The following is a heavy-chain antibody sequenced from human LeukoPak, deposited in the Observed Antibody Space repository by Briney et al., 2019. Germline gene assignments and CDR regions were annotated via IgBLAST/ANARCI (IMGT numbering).Heavy chain of an antibody. CDR3: ARGIDCSSTSCHGYAFDI. V-gene: IGHV4-61*02. D-gene: IGHD2-2*01. J-gene: IGHJ3*02. CDR2: IYTSGST. Sequence: SETLSLTCTVSGGSISSGSYYWSWLRQPAGKGLEWIGRIYTSGSTNYNPSLKSRVTISVDTSKNQFSLKLSSVTAADTAVYYCARGIDCSSTSCHGYAFDIWGQGTMVTVSS. CDR1: GGSISSGSYY.